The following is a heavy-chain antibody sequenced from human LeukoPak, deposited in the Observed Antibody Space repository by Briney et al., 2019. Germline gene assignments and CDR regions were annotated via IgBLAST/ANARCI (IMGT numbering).Heavy chain of an antibody. CDR2: IYYSGST. CDR3: ARSTNYYDSSGYLF. D-gene: IGHD3-22*01. J-gene: IGHJ4*02. V-gene: IGHV4-39*07. Sequence: KSSETLSLTCTVSGGSISSSSYYWGWIRQPPGKGLEWIGSIYYSGSTYYNPSLKSRVTISVDTSKNQFSLKLSSVTGADTAVYYCARSTNYYDSSGYLFWGQGTLVTVSS. CDR1: GGSISSSSYY.